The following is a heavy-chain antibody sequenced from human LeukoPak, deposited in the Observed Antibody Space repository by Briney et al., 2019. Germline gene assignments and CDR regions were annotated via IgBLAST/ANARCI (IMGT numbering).Heavy chain of an antibody. CDR2: IYYSGST. Sequence: SETLSLTCTVSGDSISTSSYYWGWIRQPPGKGLEWLGSIYYSGSTYYNPSLKSRVTISVDTSKNQFSLNLYSVAAADTAVFYCARSYYYDYRQIDYWGQGTLVTVSS. D-gene: IGHD3-22*01. CDR1: GDSISTSSYY. J-gene: IGHJ4*02. V-gene: IGHV4-39*01. CDR3: ARSYYYDYRQIDY.